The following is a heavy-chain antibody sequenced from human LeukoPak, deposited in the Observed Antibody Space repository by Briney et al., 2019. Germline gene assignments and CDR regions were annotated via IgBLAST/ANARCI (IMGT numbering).Heavy chain of an antibody. CDR2: IYYSGST. V-gene: IGHV4-31*11. CDR1: GGSFSGYY. J-gene: IGHJ5*02. Sequence: SETLSLTCAVYGGSFSGYYWTWIRQHPGKGLEWIGYIYYSGSTYYNPSLKSRVTISVDTSKNQFSLKLSSVTAADTAVYYCAREYIAAAGTGWFDPWGQGTLVTVSS. D-gene: IGHD6-13*01. CDR3: AREYIAAAGTGWFDP.